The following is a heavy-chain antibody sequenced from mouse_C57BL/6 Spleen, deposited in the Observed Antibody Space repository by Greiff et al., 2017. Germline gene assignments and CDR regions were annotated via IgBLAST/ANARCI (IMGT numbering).Heavy chain of an antibody. D-gene: IGHD1-1*01. CDR3: FITTVDY. CDR1: GYTFTSYW. Sequence: QVQLQQPGAELVRPGTSVKLSCKASGYTFTSYWMHWVKQRPGQGLEWIGVIDPSDSYTNYNQKFKGKATLTVDTSSSTAYMQLSSLTSEDSAVYYCFITTVDYWGQGTTLTVSS. V-gene: IGHV1-59*01. J-gene: IGHJ2*01. CDR2: IDPSDSYT.